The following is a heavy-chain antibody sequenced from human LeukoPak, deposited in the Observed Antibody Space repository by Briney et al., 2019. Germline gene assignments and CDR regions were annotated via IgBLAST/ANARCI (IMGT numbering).Heavy chain of an antibody. CDR1: GLSIGDNS. CDR3: ARASGSGSYYKLVDY. J-gene: IGHJ4*02. V-gene: IGHV3-43*01. Sequence: GGSLRLSCAASGLSIGDNSMHWVRQAPGKGLEWVSLISWDESTTYYSDSVKGRFTVSRDNAKNSLYLQMNSLRAEDTAFYYCARASGSGSYYKLVDYWGQGTLVTVSS. D-gene: IGHD3-10*01. CDR2: ISWDESTT.